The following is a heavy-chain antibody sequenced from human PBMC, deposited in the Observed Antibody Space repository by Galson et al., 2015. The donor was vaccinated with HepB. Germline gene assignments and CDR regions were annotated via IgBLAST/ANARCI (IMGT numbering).Heavy chain of an antibody. Sequence: SLRLSCAASGFTFSSYAMSWVRQAPGKGLEWVSAISGSGGSTYYADSVKGRFTISRDNSKNTLYLQMNSLRAEDTAVYYCAKAGTFRWGSGNEFDYWGQGTLVTVSS. CDR1: GFTFSSYA. CDR2: ISGSGGST. J-gene: IGHJ4*02. CDR3: AKAGTFRWGSGNEFDY. D-gene: IGHD3-10*01. V-gene: IGHV3-23*01.